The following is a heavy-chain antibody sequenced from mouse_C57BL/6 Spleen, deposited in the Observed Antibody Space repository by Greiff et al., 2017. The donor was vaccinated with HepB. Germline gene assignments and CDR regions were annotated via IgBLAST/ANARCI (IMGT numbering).Heavy chain of an antibody. Sequence: VQLQESGPELVKPGASVKISCKASGYAFSSSWMNWVKQRPGKGLEWIGRIYPGDGDTNYNGKFKGKATLTADKSSSTAYMQLSSLTSEDSAVYFCARRGITTVVANYLDYWGQGTTLTVSS. CDR2: IYPGDGDT. V-gene: IGHV1-82*01. CDR1: GYAFSSSW. D-gene: IGHD1-1*01. CDR3: ARRGITTVVANYLDY. J-gene: IGHJ2*01.